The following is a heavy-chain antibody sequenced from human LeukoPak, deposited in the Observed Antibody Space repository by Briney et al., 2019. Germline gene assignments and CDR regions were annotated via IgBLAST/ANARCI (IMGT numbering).Heavy chain of an antibody. V-gene: IGHV3-30*18. J-gene: IGHJ4*02. CDR3: AKGVSSDY. Sequence: GGSLRLSCAASGFTFSSYGMHWVRQAPGKGLEWVAVISYDGSNKYYADSVKGRFTISRDNSKNTLYLQMNSLRAEDTALYYCAKGVSSDYWGQGTLVTVSS. D-gene: IGHD3-10*01. CDR2: ISYDGSNK. CDR1: GFTFSSYG.